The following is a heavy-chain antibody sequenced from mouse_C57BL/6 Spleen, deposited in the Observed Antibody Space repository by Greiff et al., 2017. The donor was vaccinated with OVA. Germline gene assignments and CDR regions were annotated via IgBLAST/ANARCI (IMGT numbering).Heavy chain of an antibody. V-gene: IGHV1-62-2*01. CDR3: ARHEGRRNDGNFEGYFDV. J-gene: IGHJ1*03. D-gene: IGHD2-1*01. Sequence: QVQLQQSGAELVKPGASVKLSCKASGYTFTEYTIHWVTQRSGQGLEWIGWFYPGSGSLQYNEKFKDKATLTADKSSSTVYMELSRLTSEDSAVYFCARHEGRRNDGNFEGYFDVWGTGTTVTVSS. CDR2: FYPGSGSL. CDR1: GYTFTEYT.